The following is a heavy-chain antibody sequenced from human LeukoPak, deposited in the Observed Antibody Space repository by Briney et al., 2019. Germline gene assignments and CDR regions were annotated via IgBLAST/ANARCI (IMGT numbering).Heavy chain of an antibody. CDR2: ISSSSSYI. CDR1: GFSFSGYY. D-gene: IGHD1-26*01. V-gene: IGHV3-11*05. J-gene: IGHJ4*02. CDR3: ARGGVY. Sequence: GGSLRLSCVASGFSFSGYYMSWIRQPPGRGLEWVSYISSSSSYIDYADSVKGRFTISRDNDKNLVFLQMDSLRVDDTATYYCARGGVYWGQGTLVTVSS.